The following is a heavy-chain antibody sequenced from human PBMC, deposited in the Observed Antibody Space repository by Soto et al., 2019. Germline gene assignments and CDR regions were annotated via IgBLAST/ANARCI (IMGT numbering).Heavy chain of an antibody. D-gene: IGHD3-10*01. CDR2: ISSSSTYI. CDR3: ARGPRATMARGWFDP. Sequence: GGSLRLSCAASGFTFTSHNMNWVRQAPGKGLEWVSSISSSSTYIFFADSVKGRFTISRDNAKNSLYLQMSSLRVEDTAVYYCARGPRATMARGWFDPWGQGTLVTVSS. V-gene: IGHV3-21*06. CDR1: GFTFTSHN. J-gene: IGHJ5*02.